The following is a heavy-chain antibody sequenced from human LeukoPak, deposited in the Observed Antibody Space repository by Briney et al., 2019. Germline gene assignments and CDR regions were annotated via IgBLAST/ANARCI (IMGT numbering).Heavy chain of an antibody. CDR3: TSSFGQLSFFDY. CDR1: GFTFGDYA. CDR2: IRSKAYGGTT. V-gene: IGHV3-49*04. Sequence: GGSLRLSCTASGFTFGDYAMSWVRQAPGKGLEWIGFIRSKAYGGTTEYAASVKGRFTISRDDSKSIAYLQMNSLKTEDTAVFYCTSSFGQLSFFDYWGLGTLVTVSS. D-gene: IGHD3-10*01. J-gene: IGHJ4*02.